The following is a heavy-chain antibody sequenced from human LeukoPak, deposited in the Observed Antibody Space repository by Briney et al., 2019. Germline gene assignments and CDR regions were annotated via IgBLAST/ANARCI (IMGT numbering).Heavy chain of an antibody. J-gene: IGHJ4*02. CDR2: IYYSGST. CDR1: GGSISSSSYY. Sequence: SETLSLTCTVSGGSISSSSYYWGWIRQPPGKGLEWIGSIYYSGSTYYNPSLKSRVTISVDTSKNQFFLKLTSVTAADTAVYYCAREHPVAIAPDHWGQGTLVTVSS. CDR3: AREHPVAIAPDH. V-gene: IGHV4-39*07. D-gene: IGHD5-12*01.